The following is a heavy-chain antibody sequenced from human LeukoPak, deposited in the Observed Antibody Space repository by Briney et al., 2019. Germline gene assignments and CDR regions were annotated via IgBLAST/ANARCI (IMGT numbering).Heavy chain of an antibody. Sequence: GGSLRLSCEASGFTFSTYPMHWFRQAPDKGLEWVAMISHHGSNEYYADSVKGRFTISRDNSKNTLYPQMNNPRVEDTAIYYCARVHDTTGYYHYFDSWGQGTLVTVSS. CDR1: GFTFSTYP. CDR3: ARVHDTTGYYHYFDS. J-gene: IGHJ4*02. V-gene: IGHV3-30*14. CDR2: ISHHGSNE. D-gene: IGHD3-9*01.